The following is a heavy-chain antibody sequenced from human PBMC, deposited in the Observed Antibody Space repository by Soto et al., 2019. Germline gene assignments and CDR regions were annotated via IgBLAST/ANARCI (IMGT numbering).Heavy chain of an antibody. J-gene: IGHJ4*02. CDR2: IYYSGST. CDR3: AKEGRGPSFDY. V-gene: IGHV4-59*01. Sequence: QVQLQESGPGLVKPSETLSLTCTVSGASINSSYWSWIRQPPGKGLEWIGYIYYSGSTNYNPSLTRRVTIPVDTSKNQFSLKLTSVNAADTAMYYCAKEGRGPSFDYWGQGILVTVSS. CDR1: GASINSSY.